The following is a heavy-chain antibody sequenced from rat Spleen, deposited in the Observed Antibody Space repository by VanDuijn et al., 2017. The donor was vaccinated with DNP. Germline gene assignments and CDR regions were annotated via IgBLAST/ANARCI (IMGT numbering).Heavy chain of an antibody. CDR1: GFTFSDYN. J-gene: IGHJ2*01. Sequence: EVKLVESGGGLVQPGRSLKLSCAASGFTFSDYNMAWVRQAPTKGLEWVATILYDGSRTYYRDSVKGRFTISRDNAKSTLYLQMDSLRSEDTATYYCATQSADYWGQGVMVTVSS. V-gene: IGHV5S10*01. CDR2: ILYDGSRT. D-gene: IGHD3-2*01. CDR3: ATQSADY.